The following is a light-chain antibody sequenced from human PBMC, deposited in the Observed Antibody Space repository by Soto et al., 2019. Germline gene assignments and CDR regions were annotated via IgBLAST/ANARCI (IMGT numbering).Light chain of an antibody. CDR2: DAS. CDR3: QHRHSYPLT. J-gene: IGKJ4*01. Sequence: DIQMTQSPSTLSASVRDRVTITCRASQSIGRWLAWYQQKPGKAPKLLIFDASTLESGVPSRFSGSGSGTEFTLTISSLQPEDLATYYCQHRHSYPLTFGGGTKVDIK. V-gene: IGKV1-5*01. CDR1: QSIGRW.